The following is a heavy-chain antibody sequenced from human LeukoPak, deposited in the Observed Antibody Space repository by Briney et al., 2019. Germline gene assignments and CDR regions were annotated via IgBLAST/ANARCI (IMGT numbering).Heavy chain of an antibody. CDR3: ARDDSYGSGSYWPFFDY. V-gene: IGHV3-21*01. CDR2: ISSSSSYI. D-gene: IGHD3-10*01. Sequence: GGSLRLSCAASGFTFSSYSMNWVRQAPGKGLDWVSSISSSSSYIYYADSVKGRFTISRDNAKNSLYLQMNSLRAEDTAVYYCARDDSYGSGSYWPFFDYWGQGTLVTVSS. CDR1: GFTFSSYS. J-gene: IGHJ4*02.